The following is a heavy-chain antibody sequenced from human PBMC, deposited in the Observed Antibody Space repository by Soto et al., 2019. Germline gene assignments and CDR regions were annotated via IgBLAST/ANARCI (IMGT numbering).Heavy chain of an antibody. D-gene: IGHD3-22*01. Sequence: SETLPLTINVSGGSISSGGYYWSWIRQHPWKGLEWIGYIYYSGSTYYNPSLKIRFTISVDTSKNQFSLKLRSVTDADTAVYYCAREKESSDYPPIIYYFDYWGQGTLVTVSS. V-gene: IGHV4-31*03. CDR2: IYYSGST. J-gene: IGHJ4*02. CDR1: GGSISSGGYY. CDR3: AREKESSDYPPIIYYFDY.